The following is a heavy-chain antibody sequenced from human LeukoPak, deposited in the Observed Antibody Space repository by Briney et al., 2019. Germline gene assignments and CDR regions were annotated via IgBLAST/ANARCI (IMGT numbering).Heavy chain of an antibody. V-gene: IGHV4-30-2*01. J-gene: IGHJ3*02. CDR2: IYHSGST. D-gene: IGHD3-22*01. Sequence: PSETLSHTCAVSGGSLSSGGYSWSWIRQPPGTGLEWIGYIYHSGSTYYNPSLKSRVTISVDRSKNQFSLKLSSVTAADTAMYYCARSPYYHDSSGYSRSYAFDIWGQGTMVTGSS. CDR3: ARSPYYHDSSGYSRSYAFDI. CDR1: GGSLSSGGYS.